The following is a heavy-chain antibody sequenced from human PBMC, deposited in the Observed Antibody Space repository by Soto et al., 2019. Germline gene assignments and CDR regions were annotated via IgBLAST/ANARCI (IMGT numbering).Heavy chain of an antibody. D-gene: IGHD1-26*01. V-gene: IGHV1-18*01. CDR1: GYTFTSYG. CDR2: ISPYNAIP. J-gene: IGHJ4*02. CDR3: ARILGGSYSLDY. Sequence: QVQLVQSGAEVKKPGASVKVSCTASGYTFTSYGISWVRQAPGQGLEWMGWISPYNAIPNYAQKLQGRVTMTTDTPTSTAYMELRSLRSDDTAVYYCARILGGSYSLDYWGQGTLVTVSS.